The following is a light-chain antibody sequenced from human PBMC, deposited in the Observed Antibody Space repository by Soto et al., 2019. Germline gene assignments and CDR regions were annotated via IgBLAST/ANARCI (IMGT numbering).Light chain of an antibody. CDR1: QSISSS. V-gene: IGKV3-11*01. CDR2: DAS. CDR3: QQRSNSPPFT. J-gene: IGKJ3*01. Sequence: EIVLTQSPVTLSLSPGERVILSCRASQSISSSLAWYQQKPGQTPRLLIYDASSRAPGIPARFSGSGSGTDFTLTITSLEPEDVAVYFCQQRSNSPPFTFGPGTKVNLK.